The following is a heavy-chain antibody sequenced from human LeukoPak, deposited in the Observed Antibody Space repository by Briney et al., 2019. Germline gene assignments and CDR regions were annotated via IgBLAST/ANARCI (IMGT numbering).Heavy chain of an antibody. V-gene: IGHV3-66*01. CDR1: GFTVSSNY. J-gene: IGHJ4*02. Sequence: GGSLRLSCAASGFTVSSNYMSWVRQAPGKGLEWVSVIYSGGSTYYADSVKGRFTISRDNSKNTLYLQMNSLRAEDTAVYYCARGSSSWYSAFDYWGQGTLVTVSS. CDR3: ARGSSSWYSAFDY. CDR2: IYSGGST. D-gene: IGHD6-13*01.